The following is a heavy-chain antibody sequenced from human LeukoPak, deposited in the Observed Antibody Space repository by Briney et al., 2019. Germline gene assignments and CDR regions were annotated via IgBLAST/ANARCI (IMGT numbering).Heavy chain of an antibody. D-gene: IGHD3-3*01. CDR3: TRDRPTGASRVFVVQ. V-gene: IGHV3-21*01. J-gene: IGHJ4*02. Sequence: PGGSLRLSCAVSGVTFSSYAMTWVRQAPGKGREWESSMISGFTYIYYAHSVRRRFTISRDNAKNSLYLLMNSLSAEDTAVYYCTRDRPTGASRVFVVQWGQGTLVTVSS. CDR1: GVTFSSYA. CDR2: MISGFTYI.